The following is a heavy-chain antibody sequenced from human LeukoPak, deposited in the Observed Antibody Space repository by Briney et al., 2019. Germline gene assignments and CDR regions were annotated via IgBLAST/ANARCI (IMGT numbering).Heavy chain of an antibody. V-gene: IGHV3-30*01. CDR1: GFTFSSYA. CDR3: AREKQGQQGLDP. Sequence: GGSLRLSCAASGFTFSSYAMHWVRQAPGKGLEWVAVISYDGSNKYYADSVKGRFTISRDNSKNTLYLQMNSLRAEDTAVYYCAREKQGQQGLDPWGQGTLVTVSS. J-gene: IGHJ5*02. CDR2: ISYDGSNK. D-gene: IGHD1/OR15-1a*01.